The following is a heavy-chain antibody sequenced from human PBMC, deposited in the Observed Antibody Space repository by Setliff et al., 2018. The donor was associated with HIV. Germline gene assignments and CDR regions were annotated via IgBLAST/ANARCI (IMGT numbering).Heavy chain of an antibody. J-gene: IGHJ5*02. CDR1: GGIFVHYA. D-gene: IGHD3-10*01. CDR2: IIPFFGTA. Sequence: SVKVSCKTSGGIFVHYAISWVRQAPGQGLEWMGGIIPFFGTALYAPKFQGRVAITANESTSTAYLELSSLRSEDTGVYYCAIGGSITLINYFDPWGQGTLVTVSS. V-gene: IGHV1-69*13. CDR3: AIGGSITLINYFDP.